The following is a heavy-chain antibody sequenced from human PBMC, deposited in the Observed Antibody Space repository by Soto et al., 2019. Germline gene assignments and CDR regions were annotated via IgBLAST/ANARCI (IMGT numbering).Heavy chain of an antibody. CDR1: GGSVSSGSYY. CDR3: ARVNPFPRTSTNWFDP. CDR2: IYYSGST. J-gene: IGHJ5*02. Sequence: QVQLQESGPGLVKPSETLSLTCTVSGGSVSSGSYYWSWIRQPPGKGLEWIGYIYYSGSTNYNPSLKSRVTISVATSKNQFSLKLSSVTAADTAVYYCARVNPFPRTSTNWFDPWGQGTLVTVSS. D-gene: IGHD1-1*01. V-gene: IGHV4-61*01.